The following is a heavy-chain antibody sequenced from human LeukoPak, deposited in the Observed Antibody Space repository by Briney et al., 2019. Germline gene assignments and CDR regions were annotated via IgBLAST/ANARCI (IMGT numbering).Heavy chain of an antibody. D-gene: IGHD3-16*02. V-gene: IGHV3-9*01. CDR2: ISWNSGSI. Sequence: PGGSLRLSCAASGFTFDDYAMHWVRQAPGKGLEWVSGISWNSGSIGYADSVKGRFTISRDNAKNSLYLQMNSLRAEDTALYYCATLTGYVWGSYRYDAAYWGQGTLVTVSS. CDR1: GFTFDDYA. CDR3: ATLTGYVWGSYRYDAAY. J-gene: IGHJ4*02.